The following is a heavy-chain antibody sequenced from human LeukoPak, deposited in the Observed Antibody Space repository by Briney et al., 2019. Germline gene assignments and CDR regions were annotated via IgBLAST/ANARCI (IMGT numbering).Heavy chain of an antibody. V-gene: IGHV4-61*05. CDR1: GGSISSSSYY. J-gene: IGHJ6*03. CDR2: IYYSGSS. Sequence: PSETLSLTCTVSGGSISSSSYYWGWIRQPPGKGLEWLGYIYYSGSSNYNPSLKSRVTMSADTSKNQFSLKLSSVTAADTAVYYCARVPRSYYYYYYMDVWGKGTTVTVSS. D-gene: IGHD2-2*01. CDR3: ARVPRSYYYYYYMDV.